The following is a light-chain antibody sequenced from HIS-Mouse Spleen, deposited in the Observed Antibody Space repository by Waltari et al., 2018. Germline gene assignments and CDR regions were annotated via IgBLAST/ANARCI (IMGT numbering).Light chain of an antibody. CDR2: EDS. J-gene: IGLJ2*01. CDR1: ALPKKY. CDR3: YSTDSSGNHRV. Sequence: SYELTQPPSVSVSPGQTARITCSGDALPKKYAHWYQQKSGQAPVLGIYEDSKRPSGIPERFSGSSSGTMATLTISGAQVEDEADYYCYSTDSSGNHRVFGGGTKLTVL. V-gene: IGLV3-10*01.